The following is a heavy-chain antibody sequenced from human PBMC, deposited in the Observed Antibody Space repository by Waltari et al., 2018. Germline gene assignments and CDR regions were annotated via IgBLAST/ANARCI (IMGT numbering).Heavy chain of an antibody. Sequence: QVQLVESGGGVVQSGRSLRLSCAASVFPFSSYAIHWVRQAPGKGLEWVAVISYNERNIYYVDSVKGRFTISRDNSKKMLYLQMNSLRAEDTAVYYCARDYCDRTYCHGMDVWGQGTTVTVSS. J-gene: IGHJ6*01. CDR3: ARDYCDRTYCHGMDV. CDR1: VFPFSSYA. D-gene: IGHD3-22*01. CDR2: ISYNERNI. V-gene: IGHV3-30*04.